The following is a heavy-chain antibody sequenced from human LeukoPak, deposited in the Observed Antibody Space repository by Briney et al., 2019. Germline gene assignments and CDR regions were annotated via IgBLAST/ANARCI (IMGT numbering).Heavy chain of an antibody. V-gene: IGHV4-59*11. CDR2: INDSGST. D-gene: IGHD1-26*01. CDR3: ARRQWYSGNSGYYFDL. Sequence: SETLSLTCAVSNASISSHYWSWIRQPPGKGLEYIGYINDSGSTKYNPSLKSRVTMSVDTSKNHFSLKVNSVTAADTAVYYCARRQWYSGNSGYYFDLWGQGTLVTVSS. CDR1: NASISSHY. J-gene: IGHJ4*02.